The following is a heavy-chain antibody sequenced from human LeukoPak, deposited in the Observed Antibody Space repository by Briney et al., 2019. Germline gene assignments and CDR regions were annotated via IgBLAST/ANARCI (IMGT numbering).Heavy chain of an antibody. J-gene: IGHJ3*02. CDR3: ARGSWIQLPADAFDI. V-gene: IGHV1-18*01. CDR2: ISAYNGNT. D-gene: IGHD5-18*01. CDR1: GYTFTSYG. Sequence: ASVKVSCKASGYTFTSYGISWVRQAPGQGLEWMGWISAYNGNTHYAQKLQGRVTMTTDTSTSTAYMELRSLRSDDTAVYYCARGSWIQLPADAFDIWGQGTMVTVSS.